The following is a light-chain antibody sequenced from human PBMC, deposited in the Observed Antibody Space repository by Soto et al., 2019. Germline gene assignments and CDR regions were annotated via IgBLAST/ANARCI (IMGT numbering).Light chain of an antibody. CDR1: QRVGTN. Sequence: EIVMTQSPATLSMSPGERATLSCRASQRVGTNVAWFQQKPGQPPRLLMYGASTWATGIPVRFSGSGSGTDFTHTISSLQSEDFAIYYCQQYNTWTWTFGQGTKVDIK. J-gene: IGKJ1*01. CDR2: GAS. CDR3: QQYNTWTWT. V-gene: IGKV3-15*01.